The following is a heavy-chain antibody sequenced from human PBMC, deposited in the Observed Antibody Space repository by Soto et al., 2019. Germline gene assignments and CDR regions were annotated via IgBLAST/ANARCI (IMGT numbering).Heavy chain of an antibody. J-gene: IGHJ6*02. CDR2: ISSSGSTI. CDR1: GFTFSSYE. Sequence: LRLSCAASGFTFSSYEMNWVRQAPGKGLQGVSYISSSGSTIYYADSVKGRFTISRDNAKNSLYLQMNSLRAEDTAVYYCARGHHYDVWSGSFMDVWGEGTTVTVA. D-gene: IGHD3-3*01. CDR3: ARGHHYDVWSGSFMDV. V-gene: IGHV3-48*03.